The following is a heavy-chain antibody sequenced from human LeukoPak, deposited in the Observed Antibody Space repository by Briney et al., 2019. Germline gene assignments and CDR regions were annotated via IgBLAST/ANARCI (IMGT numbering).Heavy chain of an antibody. CDR2: IYSGGST. D-gene: IGHD3-22*01. V-gene: IGHV3-66*02. CDR1: GFTVSSNY. CDR3: AMHTYYYDSSGYY. Sequence: GGSLRLSCAASGFTVSSNYMSWVRQATGKGLEWVSDIYSGGSTYYAASVKGRFTISRDNSKNTVYLQMNSLRAEDTAVYYCAMHTYYYDSSGYYWGQGTLVTVST. J-gene: IGHJ4*02.